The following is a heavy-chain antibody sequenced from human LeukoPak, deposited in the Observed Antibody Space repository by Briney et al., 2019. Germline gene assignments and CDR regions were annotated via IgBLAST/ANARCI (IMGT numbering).Heavy chain of an antibody. CDR2: IIPILGIA. Sequence: ASVKVSCKASGGTFSSYAISWVRQAPGQGLEWMGRIIPILGIANYAQKFQGRVTITADKSTSTAYMELSSLRSEDTAVYYCVQGRAAAGTADYYFDYWGQGTLVTVSS. D-gene: IGHD6-13*01. CDR3: VQGRAAAGTADYYFDY. CDR1: GGTFSSYA. J-gene: IGHJ4*02. V-gene: IGHV1-69*04.